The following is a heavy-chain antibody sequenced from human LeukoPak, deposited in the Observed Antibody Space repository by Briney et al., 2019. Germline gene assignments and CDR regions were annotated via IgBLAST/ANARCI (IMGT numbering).Heavy chain of an antibody. Sequence: KPSETLSLTCTVSGGSISSYYWSWIRQPPGKGLEWIGYIYYSGSTNYNPSLKSRVTISVDTSKNQFSLKLSSVTAADTAVYYCARHVQDFSDAFDIWGQGTMVTVSS. CDR1: GGSISSYY. CDR2: IYYSGST. J-gene: IGHJ3*02. D-gene: IGHD2-15*01. V-gene: IGHV4-59*08. CDR3: ARHVQDFSDAFDI.